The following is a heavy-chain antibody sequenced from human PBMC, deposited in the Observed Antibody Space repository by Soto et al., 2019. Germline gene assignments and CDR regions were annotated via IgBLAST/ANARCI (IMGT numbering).Heavy chain of an antibody. J-gene: IGHJ6*03. D-gene: IGHD3-3*01. CDR2: SKNKANSYTT. CDR1: GFTFSDHY. Sequence: EVQLVESGGGWVQPGGSLRLSCAASGFTFSDHYMDWVRQAPGKGLEWVGRSKNKANSYTTEYAASVKGRFTVSRDDSNYSLYLQMNSLKTEDTAVYYCSRSINRSAYPPMDVWGKGTTVTVSS. CDR3: SRSINRSAYPPMDV. V-gene: IGHV3-72*01.